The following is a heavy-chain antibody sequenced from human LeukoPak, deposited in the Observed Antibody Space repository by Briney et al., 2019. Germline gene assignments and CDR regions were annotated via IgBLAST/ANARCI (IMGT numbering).Heavy chain of an antibody. V-gene: IGHV3-21*01. CDR2: ISSSSSYI. D-gene: IGHD3-9*01. CDR3: ARAAVLTLTN. Sequence: GGSLRLSCAASGFTLCSFSTNCVRHAPGKGLECVSSISSSSSYIYYADSVKGRFTISRDNAKNSLYLQMNSLRAEDTAVYYCARAAVLTLTNWGQGTLVTVSS. J-gene: IGHJ4*02. CDR1: GFTLCSFS.